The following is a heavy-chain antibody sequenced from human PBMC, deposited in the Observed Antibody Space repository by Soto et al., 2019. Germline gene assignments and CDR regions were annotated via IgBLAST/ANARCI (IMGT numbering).Heavy chain of an antibody. J-gene: IGHJ5*02. V-gene: IGHV2-5*02. Sequence: QITLKESGPTLVKPTQTLTLTCTFSGFSLSTSGVGVGWIRQPPGKALEWLALIYWDDDKRYSPSLKSRLTITKDTSKNQVVLTMTNMDPVDTATYYCAHSLVPITMVRGEGNWFDPWGQGTLVTVSS. CDR1: GFSLSTSGVG. CDR2: IYWDDDK. D-gene: IGHD3-10*01. CDR3: AHSLVPITMVRGEGNWFDP.